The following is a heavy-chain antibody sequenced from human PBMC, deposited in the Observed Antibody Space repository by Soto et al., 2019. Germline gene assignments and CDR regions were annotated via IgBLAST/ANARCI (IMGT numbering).Heavy chain of an antibody. V-gene: IGHV1-18*01. Sequence: VASVKVSCKACGYTFTSYGISWVRQAPGQGLEWMGWISAYNGNTNYAQKLQGRVTMTTDTSTSTAYMELRSLRSDDTAVYYCARSPYYDFWSGYPHFDYWGQGTLVTVSA. D-gene: IGHD3-3*01. J-gene: IGHJ4*02. CDR3: ARSPYYDFWSGYPHFDY. CDR1: GYTFTSYG. CDR2: ISAYNGNT.